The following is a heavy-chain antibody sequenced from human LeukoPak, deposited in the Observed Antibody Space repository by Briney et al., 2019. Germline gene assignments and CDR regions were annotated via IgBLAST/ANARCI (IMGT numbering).Heavy chain of an antibody. CDR3: AKNHWNPGEY. CDR2: IHHSGNT. CDR1: GFSINTNYY. J-gene: IGHJ4*02. D-gene: IGHD1-1*01. Sequence: MPSETLSLTCTVSGFSINTNYYWGWTRQPPGKGLEWIGSIHHSGNTFHNPSLRSRVIMSIDTSKNQFSLRLSSVTAADTAVYFCAKNHWNPGEYWGQGMLVTVSS. V-gene: IGHV4-38-2*02.